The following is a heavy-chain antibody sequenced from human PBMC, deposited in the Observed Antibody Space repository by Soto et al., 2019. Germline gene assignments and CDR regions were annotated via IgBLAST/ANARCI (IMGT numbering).Heavy chain of an antibody. Sequence: EVQLVESGGGLVQPGGSLRLSCAASGFTFSSYWMSWVRQAPGTGLEWVANIKQDGSEKYYVDSVKGRFTISRDNAKNSLYLQMNSLGAEDTAVYYCARNCSGFNCLRYWGQGTLVTVSS. J-gene: IGHJ4*02. D-gene: IGHD2-15*01. V-gene: IGHV3-7*01. CDR3: ARNCSGFNCLRY. CDR2: IKQDGSEK. CDR1: GFTFSSYW.